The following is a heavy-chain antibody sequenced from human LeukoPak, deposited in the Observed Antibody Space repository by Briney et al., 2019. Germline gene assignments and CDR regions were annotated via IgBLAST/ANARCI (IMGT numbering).Heavy chain of an antibody. CDR1: GLTLSTYA. Sequence: GGSLRLSCAASGLTLSTYAMSWVRQAPGKGLEWVSAISGGGGSTYYADSVKGRFIISRDNSKNTLYLQMNSLRAEDTAVYYCAKLPDCANDACTEGDYWGQGTLVTVSS. V-gene: IGHV3-23*01. J-gene: IGHJ4*02. D-gene: IGHD2-8*01. CDR2: ISGGGGST. CDR3: AKLPDCANDACTEGDY.